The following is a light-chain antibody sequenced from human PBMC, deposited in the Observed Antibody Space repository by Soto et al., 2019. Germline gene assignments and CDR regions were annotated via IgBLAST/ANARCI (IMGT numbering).Light chain of an antibody. V-gene: IGKV3-15*01. Sequence: EIMMTQSPATLSMSLGERATLSCRASQSVTSTVAWYQQRPGQAPRLLIYGASTRATGIPARFSGSGSGTEFSLTISSLQSDDSAVYFCQQYNNWPFSFGQGTRLEI. CDR3: QQYNNWPFS. CDR2: GAS. CDR1: QSVTST. J-gene: IGKJ5*01.